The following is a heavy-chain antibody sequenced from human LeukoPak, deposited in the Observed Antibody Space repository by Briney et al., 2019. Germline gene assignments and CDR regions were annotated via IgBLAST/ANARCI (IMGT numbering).Heavy chain of an antibody. CDR1: GFIFSDYY. J-gene: IGHJ4*02. V-gene: IGHV3-11*05. Sequence: GGSLRLSCAASGFIFSDYYMSWIRQAPGKGLEWVSYISSSSSHTKYADSVKGRFTISRDNAKNSLYLQMNSLSAEDTAVYYCARDMSSGWYAADYWGQGTLVTVSS. D-gene: IGHD6-19*01. CDR3: ARDMSSGWYAADY. CDR2: ISSSSSHT.